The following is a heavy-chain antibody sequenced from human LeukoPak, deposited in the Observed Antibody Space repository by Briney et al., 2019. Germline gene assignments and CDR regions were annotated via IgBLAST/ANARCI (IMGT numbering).Heavy chain of an antibody. V-gene: IGHV3-73*01. Sequence: GGSLRLSCAASGFTFSGSAMHWVRQASGKGLEWVGRIRSKANSYATAYAASVKGRFTISRDDSENTAYLQMNSLKTEDTAVYYCIQGSGWYGYYYGMDVWGQGTTVTVSS. D-gene: IGHD6-19*01. CDR1: GFTFSGSA. J-gene: IGHJ6*02. CDR3: IQGSGWYGYYYGMDV. CDR2: IRSKANSYAT.